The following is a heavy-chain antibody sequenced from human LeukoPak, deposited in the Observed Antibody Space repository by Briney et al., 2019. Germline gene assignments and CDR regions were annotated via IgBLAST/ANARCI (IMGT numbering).Heavy chain of an antibody. CDR3: AREGIAVTTSPFDY. J-gene: IGHJ4*02. CDR2: IYTSGST. Sequence: SETLSLTCTVSGGSISSYYWSWIRQPAGKGLEWIGRIYTSGSTNYNPSLKSRVTMSVDTSKNQFSLKLKSVTAADTAVYYCAREGIAVTTSPFDYWGQGTLVTVSS. CDR1: GGSISSYY. D-gene: IGHD3-22*01. V-gene: IGHV4-4*07.